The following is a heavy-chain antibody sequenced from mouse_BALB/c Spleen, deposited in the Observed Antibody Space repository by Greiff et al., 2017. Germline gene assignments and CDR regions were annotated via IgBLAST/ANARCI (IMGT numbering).Heavy chain of an antibody. J-gene: IGHJ2*01. CDR1: GYTFTEYT. Sequence: VHVKQSGPELVKPGASVKISCKTSGYTFTEYTMHWVKQRPGQSLEWIGGINPKNGGTSYNQKFKGKATLTVDKSSSTAYMELRSLTSEDSAVYYWASLLRLPLFAYWGQGTTLTVSS. CDR2: INPKNGGT. CDR3: ASLLRLPLFAY. D-gene: IGHD1-2*01. V-gene: IGHV1-18*01.